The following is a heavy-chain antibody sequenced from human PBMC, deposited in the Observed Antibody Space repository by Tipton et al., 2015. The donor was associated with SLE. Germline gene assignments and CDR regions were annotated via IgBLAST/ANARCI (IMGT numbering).Heavy chain of an antibody. CDR1: GGSFSGYY. D-gene: IGHD3-22*01. CDR3: ASRSHYYDSSGCRWYFDL. Sequence: TLSLTCAVYGGSFSGYYWSWIRQPPGKGLEWIGEINHSGSTNYNPSLKSRVTISVDTSKNQFSLKLSSVTAADTAVYYCASRSHYYDSSGCRWYFDLWGRGTLVTVSS. V-gene: IGHV4-34*01. CDR2: INHSGST. J-gene: IGHJ2*01.